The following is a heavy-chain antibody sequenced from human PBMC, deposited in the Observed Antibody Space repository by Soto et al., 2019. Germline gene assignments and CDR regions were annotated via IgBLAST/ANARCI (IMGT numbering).Heavy chain of an antibody. CDR3: ASGYCSGGSCSGTVDY. Sequence: SETLSLTCTVSGGSISSGGYYWSWIRQHPGKGLEWIGYIYYSGSTYYNPSLKSRVTISVDTSKNQFSLKLSSVTAADTAVYYCASGYCSGGSCSGTVDYWGQGTLVTVSS. V-gene: IGHV4-31*03. D-gene: IGHD2-15*01. CDR1: GGSISSGGYY. J-gene: IGHJ4*02. CDR2: IYYSGST.